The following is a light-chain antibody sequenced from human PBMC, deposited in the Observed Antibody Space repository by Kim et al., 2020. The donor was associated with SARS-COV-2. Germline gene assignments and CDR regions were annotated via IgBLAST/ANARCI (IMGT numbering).Light chain of an antibody. Sequence: SSELTQDPAVSVALGQTVTITCRGDSLRSYYATCYQQKPGQAPVLVIYGKNNRPSGIPGRFSASSSGNTASLTITGAQAEDEADYYCQSRGCGSNVVFGGGTRLTVL. V-gene: IGLV3-19*01. CDR1: SLRSYY. CDR3: QSRGCGSNVV. CDR2: GKN. J-gene: IGLJ2*01.